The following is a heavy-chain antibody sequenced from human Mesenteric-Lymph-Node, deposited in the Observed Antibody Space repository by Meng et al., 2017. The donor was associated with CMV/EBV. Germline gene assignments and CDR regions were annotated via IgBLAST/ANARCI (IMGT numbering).Heavy chain of an antibody. V-gene: IGHV1-2*06. D-gene: IGHD6-13*01. CDR3: ARETSSSLH. Sequence: KVSCKASGYTFTSFDIDWVRQAPGQGLEWMGRINPDSGGTNYAQKFQGRVTMTRDTSISTAYMELSRLRSDDTAVYYCARETSSSLHWGQGTLVTVSS. CDR1: GYTFTSFD. J-gene: IGHJ4*02. CDR2: INPDSGGT.